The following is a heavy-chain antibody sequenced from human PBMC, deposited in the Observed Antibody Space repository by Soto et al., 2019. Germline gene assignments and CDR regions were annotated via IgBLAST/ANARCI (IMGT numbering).Heavy chain of an antibody. CDR3: ARGRPEGSCPSRALGYIVH. V-gene: IGHV4-31*03. J-gene: IGHJ4*02. CDR1: YGSIRSGGYY. Sequence: PSATLPLTCTVSYGSIRSGGYYWIWIRQHPGKGLEWIGHIHYSGSIHYNPSLKSRAIISVDMSKNQFSLKLTSVTAADTAVYYCARGRPEGSCPSRALGYIVHWGQGALIAFSS. CDR2: IHYSGSI. D-gene: IGHD1-26*01.